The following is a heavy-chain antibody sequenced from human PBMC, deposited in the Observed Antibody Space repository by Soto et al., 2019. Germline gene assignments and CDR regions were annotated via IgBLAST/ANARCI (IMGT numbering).Heavy chain of an antibody. Sequence: GGSLRLSCAASGFTFSNYEMNWVRQAPGEGLEWVSYINSDGSTIYYADSVKGRFTVSRDNAKNSLYLQMNSLRAEDTAVYYCARDTGYNWNYDYWGLGTLVTVSS. D-gene: IGHD1-20*01. CDR1: GFTFSNYE. V-gene: IGHV3-48*03. CDR3: ARDTGYNWNYDY. CDR2: INSDGSTI. J-gene: IGHJ4*02.